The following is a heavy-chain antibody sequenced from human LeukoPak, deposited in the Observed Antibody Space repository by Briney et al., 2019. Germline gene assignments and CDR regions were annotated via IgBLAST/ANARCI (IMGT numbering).Heavy chain of an antibody. Sequence: GASLRLSCAASGFTFSSYAMNWVRQAPGKGLEWVSVISGSGGTTYNADSVKGRFTISRDNSENTLYLQMNSLRAADTAIYYCAKDKEVYGSGWYLDYWGQGTLVTVSS. CDR3: AKDKEVYGSGWYLDY. D-gene: IGHD6-19*01. V-gene: IGHV3-23*01. CDR1: GFTFSSYA. J-gene: IGHJ4*02. CDR2: ISGSGGTT.